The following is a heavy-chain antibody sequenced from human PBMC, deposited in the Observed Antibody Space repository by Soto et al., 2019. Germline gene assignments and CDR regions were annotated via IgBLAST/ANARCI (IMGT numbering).Heavy chain of an antibody. D-gene: IGHD2-2*01. CDR2: IYHSGST. CDR1: GGSISSGGYS. Sequence: PSETLSLTCAVSGGSISSGGYSWSWIRQPPGKGLEWIGYIYHSGSTYYNPSLKSRVTISVDRSKNQFSLRLSSVTAADTAVYYCATLGPYQLSFDYWGQGTLVTVSS. CDR3: ATLGPYQLSFDY. V-gene: IGHV4-30-2*01. J-gene: IGHJ4*02.